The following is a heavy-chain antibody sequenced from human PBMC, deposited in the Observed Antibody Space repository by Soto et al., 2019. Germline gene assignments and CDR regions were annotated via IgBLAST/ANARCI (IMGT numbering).Heavy chain of an antibody. CDR3: ARDQYYDSSGYYLSYYYYYGMDV. CDR2: ISSSGSTI. D-gene: IGHD3-22*01. V-gene: IGHV3-48*03. J-gene: IGHJ6*02. CDR1: GFTFRTYE. Sequence: EVQLVESGGGSVQPGGSLRLSCAVSGFTFRTYEMNWVRQAPGKGLEWVSYISSSGSTIYYADSVKGRFTISRDNAKNSLYLQMNSLRAEDTAVYYCARDQYYDSSGYYLSYYYYYGMDVWGQGTTVTVSS.